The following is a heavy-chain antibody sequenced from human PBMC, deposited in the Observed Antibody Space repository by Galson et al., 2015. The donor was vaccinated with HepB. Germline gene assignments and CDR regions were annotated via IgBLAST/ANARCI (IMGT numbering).Heavy chain of an antibody. D-gene: IGHD3-16*01. CDR1: GFTFSNHG. J-gene: IGHJ2*01. CDR2: VSSDGNTN. CDR3: ARENSWGNWYFDL. Sequence: SLRLACAASGFTFSNHGMHWGRQAPGKGLEWVTVVSSDGNTNVYADSVKGRFTIARVNSKNTLDLQMNSLRADDTGVYFCARENSWGNWYFDLRGRGTLVTVSA. V-gene: IGHV3-30*03.